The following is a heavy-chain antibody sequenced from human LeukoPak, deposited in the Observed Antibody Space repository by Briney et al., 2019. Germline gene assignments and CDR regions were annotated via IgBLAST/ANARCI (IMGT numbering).Heavy chain of an antibody. CDR1: GGSFSSYY. J-gene: IGHJ4*02. Sequence: SETLSLTCAVYGGSFSSYYWSWIRQPPGKGLEWMGESNHSGSTNYNPSLNSRVTITVETSKNESSLKLSFVPAADTAVYSCARGLGSSGYGPPRFDYWGQGTLVTVSS. D-gene: IGHD6-13*01. CDR3: ARGLGSSGYGPPRFDY. CDR2: SNHSGST. V-gene: IGHV4-34*01.